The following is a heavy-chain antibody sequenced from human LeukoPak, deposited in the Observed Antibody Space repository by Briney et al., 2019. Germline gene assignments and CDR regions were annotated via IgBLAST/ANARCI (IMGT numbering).Heavy chain of an antibody. D-gene: IGHD3-10*01. CDR1: GFTFSSYA. CDR2: ITCSGGNT. J-gene: IGHJ4*02. Sequence: GGSLRLSCAASGFTFSSYAMHWVRQAPGKGLEWVSAITCSGGNTYYADSVKGRFTISRDNSKNTLYLQMNSLRAEDTAVYYCAKDQMYYYGSGSYPSLDYWGQGTLVTVSS. CDR3: AKDQMYYYGSGSYPSLDY. V-gene: IGHV3-23*01.